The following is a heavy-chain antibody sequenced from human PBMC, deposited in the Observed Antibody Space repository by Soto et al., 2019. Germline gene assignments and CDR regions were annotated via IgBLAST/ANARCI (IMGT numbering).Heavy chain of an antibody. CDR2: ISPNSGGT. CDR1: GYTFTGYY. Sequence: GASVKVSCKASGYTFTGYYMHWVRQAPGQGLEWMGWISPNSGGTNYAQKFQGRVTMTRDTSISTAYMELSRLRSDDTAVYYCARSRYDFWSGYYQYYFDYWGQGTLVTVSS. D-gene: IGHD3-3*01. CDR3: ARSRYDFWSGYYQYYFDY. V-gene: IGHV1-2*02. J-gene: IGHJ4*02.